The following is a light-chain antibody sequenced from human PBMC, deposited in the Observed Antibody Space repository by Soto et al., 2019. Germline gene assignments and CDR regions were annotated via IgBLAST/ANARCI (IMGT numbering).Light chain of an antibody. J-gene: IGLJ1*01. CDR2: DVS. Sequence: QSALTQPASVSGSPGQSITISCTGTSSDVGGYNYVSWYQQHPGKAPKFMIYDVSNRPSGVPDRFSGSKSGNTASLTVSGLQAEDEADYYGSSSAGNNMAGYVSRTGTKVPV. V-gene: IGLV2-14*01. CDR3: SSSAGNNMAGYV. CDR1: SSDVGGYNY.